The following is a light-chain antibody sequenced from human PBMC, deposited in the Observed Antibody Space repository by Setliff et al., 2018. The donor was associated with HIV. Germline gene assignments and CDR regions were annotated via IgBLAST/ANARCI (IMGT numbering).Light chain of an antibody. J-gene: IGLJ1*01. CDR3: CSYAGSSTSYG. V-gene: IGLV2-23*02. Sequence: QSALTQPASVSGSPGQSITISCTGTSSDVGGYNYVSWYQQHPGKAPKLMIYDVSKRPSGVSNRFSGSKSGNTASLTISGLQAEDEADYYCCSYAGSSTSYGFGTGTKV. CDR1: SSDVGGYNY. CDR2: DVS.